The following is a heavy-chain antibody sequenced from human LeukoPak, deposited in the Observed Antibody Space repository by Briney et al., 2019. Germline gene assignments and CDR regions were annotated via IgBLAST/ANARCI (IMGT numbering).Heavy chain of an antibody. D-gene: IGHD6-19*01. J-gene: IGHJ4*02. CDR2: ISGSGGST. CDR1: GFIYSSYA. CDR3: AKGPRASGWTYFDY. Sequence: GGSLRLSCAPSGFIYSSYAMSWVRQAPGKGLEWVSVISGSGGSTYSAESVKGRFTISRDNSKNTLYLQMNSLRVEDTAVYYCAKGPRASGWTYFDYWGQGTLVTVSS. V-gene: IGHV3-23*01.